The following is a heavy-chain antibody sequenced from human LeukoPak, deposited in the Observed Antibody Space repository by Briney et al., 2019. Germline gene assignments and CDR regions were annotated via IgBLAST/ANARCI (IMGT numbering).Heavy chain of an antibody. CDR1: GVTFISYA. V-gene: IGHV3-23*01. CDR3: AKGSATTVTTTRQDDY. CDR2: ISGSGGST. J-gene: IGHJ4*02. Sequence: GGALRLSCAASGVTFISYAMSWGPQAPGKGLERVSAISGSGGSTYYADSVKGRFTISRDNSKNTLYLQMNSLRAEDTAVYYCAKGSATTVTTTRQDDYWGQGTLVTVSS. D-gene: IGHD4-17*01.